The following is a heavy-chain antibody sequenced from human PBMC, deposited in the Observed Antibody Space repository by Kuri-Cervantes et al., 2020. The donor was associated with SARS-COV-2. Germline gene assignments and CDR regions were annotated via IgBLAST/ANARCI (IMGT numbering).Heavy chain of an antibody. V-gene: IGHV3-23*01. CDR2: ISGDASTT. CDR3: AKAGQCGGANCYSFDD. Sequence: GGSLRLSCAASGFTFSSYSMNWVRQAPGKGLEWVSSISGDASTTYSADSVNGRFTISRDNSKSTLYLQMNSLRAEDTAIYYCAKAGQCGGANCYSFDDWGQGTLVTVSS. CDR1: GFTFSSYS. J-gene: IGHJ4*02. D-gene: IGHD2-21*01.